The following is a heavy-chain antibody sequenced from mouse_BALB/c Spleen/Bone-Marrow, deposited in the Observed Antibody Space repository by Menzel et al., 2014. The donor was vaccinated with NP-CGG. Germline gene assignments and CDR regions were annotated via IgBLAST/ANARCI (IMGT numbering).Heavy chain of an antibody. CDR1: GYTFTNYW. CDR2: INPSTGYT. J-gene: IGHJ2*01. V-gene: IGHV1-7*01. CDR3: ARIYYYGRDY. D-gene: IGHD1-1*01. Sequence: QVQLKQSGAELAKPGASVKMSCKASGYTFTNYWMHWVKQRPGQGLEWIGYINPSTGYTEYNQKFKDKATLTADKSSSTAYMQLSSLTSEDSAVYYFARIYYYGRDYWGQGTTLTVSS.